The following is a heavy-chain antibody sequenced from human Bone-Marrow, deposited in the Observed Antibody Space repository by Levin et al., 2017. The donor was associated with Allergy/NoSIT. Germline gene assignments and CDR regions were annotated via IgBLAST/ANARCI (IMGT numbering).Heavy chain of an antibody. D-gene: IGHD6-19*01. CDR2: IIPIFATA. J-gene: IGHJ4*02. Sequence: SVKVSCKASGGSFSKYAITWVRKAPGQGLEWMGGIIPIFATANYAQRFQGRVTIAADESTNTAHMELTSLTSDDTAVYYCARGNSLYNSGWYGSYWGQGTLVTVSS. V-gene: IGHV1-69*13. CDR1: GGSFSKYA. CDR3: ARGNSLYNSGWYGSY.